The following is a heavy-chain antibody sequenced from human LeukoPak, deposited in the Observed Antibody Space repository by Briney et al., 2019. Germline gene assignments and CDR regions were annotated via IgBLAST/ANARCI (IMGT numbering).Heavy chain of an antibody. D-gene: IGHD6-13*01. Sequence: PGRSLRLSCAASGFTFDDYAMHWVRQAPGKGLEWVSGISWNSGSIGYADSVKGRFTISRDNSKNTLYLQMNSLRAEDTAVYYCAKGELKAAAGITFDYWGQGTLVTVSS. CDR2: ISWNSGSI. CDR1: GFTFDDYA. V-gene: IGHV3-9*01. J-gene: IGHJ4*02. CDR3: AKGELKAAAGITFDY.